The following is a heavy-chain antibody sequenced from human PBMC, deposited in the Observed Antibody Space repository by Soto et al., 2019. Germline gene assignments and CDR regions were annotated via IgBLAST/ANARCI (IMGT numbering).Heavy chain of an antibody. V-gene: IGHV3-48*03. CDR3: ARLHCSSTNCSYNYYYGMDV. CDR1: GFTFTNYE. CDR2: ITSSGSPM. J-gene: IGHJ6*02. Sequence: PRGSLRLSCGASGFTFTNYEMNWVRQAPGKGLEWVAYITSSGSPMYYADSVKGRFTISRDNVRNSLYLQMNSLRAEDTAVYYCARLHCSSTNCSYNYYYGMDVWGQGTTVTVSS. D-gene: IGHD2-2*01.